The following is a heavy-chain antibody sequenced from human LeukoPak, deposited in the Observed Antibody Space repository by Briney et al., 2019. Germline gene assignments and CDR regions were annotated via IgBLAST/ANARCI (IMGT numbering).Heavy chain of an antibody. V-gene: IGHV3-21*01. D-gene: IGHD7-27*01. CDR2: ISISSSYI. CDR3: ARDMNWGSGALDI. J-gene: IGHJ3*02. CDR1: GFTFSSYS. Sequence: GGSLRVSCAASGFTFSSYSMIWVRQAPGKGLEWVSSISISSSYIFYADSVRGRFTISRDNAKNSLYLQMNSLRAEDTAVYYCARDMNWGSGALDIWGQGTMVTVSS.